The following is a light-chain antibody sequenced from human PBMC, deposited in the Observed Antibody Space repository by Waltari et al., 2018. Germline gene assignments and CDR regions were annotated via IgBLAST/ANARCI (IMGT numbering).Light chain of an antibody. CDR2: DVS. J-gene: IGLJ3*02. V-gene: IGLV2-11*01. Sequence: QSALTQPRSVSGSPGQSVTISCTGTSSDVGAYNYVSWYQQHPGKAPKLMIYDVSKRPSGVPDRFSCSKSGNSASLTISGLQAEDEANYYCCSYATSYTWVFSGSTMQTV. CDR1: SSDVGAYNY. CDR3: CSYATSYTWV.